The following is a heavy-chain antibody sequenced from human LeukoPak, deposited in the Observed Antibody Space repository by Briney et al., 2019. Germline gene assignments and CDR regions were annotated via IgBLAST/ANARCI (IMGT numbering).Heavy chain of an antibody. V-gene: IGHV6-1*01. CDR3: ARDPSGYSSSWYYFDY. J-gene: IGHJ4*02. CDR1: GDSVSSNSAA. CDR2: AYYRSKWYN. Sequence: SQTLSLTCAISGDSVSSNSAAWNWVRQSPSRGLEWLGRAYYRSKWYNDYAVSVKSRITINPDTSKNQFSLQLNSVTPEDTAVYYCARDPSGYSSSWYYFDYWGQGTLVTVSS. D-gene: IGHD6-13*01.